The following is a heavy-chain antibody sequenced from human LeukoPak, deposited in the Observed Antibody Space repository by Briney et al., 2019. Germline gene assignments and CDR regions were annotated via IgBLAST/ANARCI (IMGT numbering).Heavy chain of an antibody. CDR3: AKGGYFSFDM. J-gene: IGHJ3*02. V-gene: IGHV3-23*01. D-gene: IGHD2-2*03. CDR2: ISGSNGIT. CDR1: GFTFSSND. Sequence: PGGSLRLSCAASGFTFSSNDMSGVRQTPGKGLEWVSGISGSNGITYYADPVKGRFTISRDNSKNTLYLQMHSLRAEDTAIYLCAKGGYFSFDMWGQGTKVTVSS.